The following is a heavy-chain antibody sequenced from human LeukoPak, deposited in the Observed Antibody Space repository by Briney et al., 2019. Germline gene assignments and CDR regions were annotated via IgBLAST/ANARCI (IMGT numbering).Heavy chain of an antibody. J-gene: IGHJ6*03. Sequence: ASVKVSCKASGYTFVSYGITWVRQAPGQGLEWMGWISAYNGNTNYAQKLQGRVTMTTDTSTSTAYMELRSLRSDDTAVYYCARARGIAARVRAGHYYYYYMDVWGKGTTVTVSS. CDR1: GYTFVSYG. CDR2: ISAYNGNT. D-gene: IGHD6-6*01. V-gene: IGHV1-18*01. CDR3: ARARGIAARVRAGHYYYYYMDV.